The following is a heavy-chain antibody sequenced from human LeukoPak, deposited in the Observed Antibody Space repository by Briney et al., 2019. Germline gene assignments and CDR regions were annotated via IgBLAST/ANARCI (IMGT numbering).Heavy chain of an antibody. J-gene: IGHJ5*02. CDR3: ARSSYYYDSSGYYYPNWFDP. Sequence: GESLKISCKGSGYSFTSYWIGWVRQMPGKGLEWMGIIYPGDSDTRYSPSFQGQVTISADKSISTAYLQRSSLKASDTAMYYCARSSYYYDSSGYYYPNWFDPWGQGTLVTVSS. CDR1: GYSFTSYW. CDR2: IYPGDSDT. D-gene: IGHD3-22*01. V-gene: IGHV5-51*01.